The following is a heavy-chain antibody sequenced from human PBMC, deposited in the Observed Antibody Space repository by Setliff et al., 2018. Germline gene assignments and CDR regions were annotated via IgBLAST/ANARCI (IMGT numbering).Heavy chain of an antibody. Sequence: SVKVSCKLSGQTLTELSIHWVRQAPGQGLEWMGGTIPLFGTTDYAQKFHGRVTIITDESTSTAYMELSSLTSDDTAVYYCAREGVDTRSSTDYRYYMDVWGQGTTVTVSS. CDR3: AREGVDTRSSTDYRYYMDV. V-gene: IGHV1-69*05. CDR1: GQTLTELS. CDR2: TIPLFGTT. D-gene: IGHD5-18*01. J-gene: IGHJ6*03.